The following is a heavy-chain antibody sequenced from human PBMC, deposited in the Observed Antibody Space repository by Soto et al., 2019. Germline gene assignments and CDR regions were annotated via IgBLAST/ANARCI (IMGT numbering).Heavy chain of an antibody. D-gene: IGHD3-16*02. CDR2: ISGSGGST. J-gene: IGHJ4*02. CDR3: AKDPMITFGGVIGAFAY. Sequence: GGSLRLSCAASGFTFSSYAMSWVRQAPGKGLEWVSAISGSGGSTYYADSVKGRFTISRDNSKNTLYLQMNSLRAEDTAVYYCAKDPMITFGGVIGAFAYWVQGTLVTVSS. V-gene: IGHV3-23*01. CDR1: GFTFSSYA.